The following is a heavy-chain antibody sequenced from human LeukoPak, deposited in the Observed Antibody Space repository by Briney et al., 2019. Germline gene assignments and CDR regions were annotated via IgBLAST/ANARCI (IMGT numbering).Heavy chain of an antibody. CDR2: IYYSGST. D-gene: IGHD1-1*01. CDR1: GGSISSGAYS. CDR3: ARVLERDWGRGLDY. V-gene: IGHV4-61*08. Sequence: PSETLSLTCAVSGGSISSGAYSWSWIRQPPRKGLEWIGYIYYSGSTNYNPSLKSRVTISVDTSKNQFSLKLSSVTAADTAVYYCARVLERDWGRGLDYWGQGTLVTVSS. J-gene: IGHJ4*02.